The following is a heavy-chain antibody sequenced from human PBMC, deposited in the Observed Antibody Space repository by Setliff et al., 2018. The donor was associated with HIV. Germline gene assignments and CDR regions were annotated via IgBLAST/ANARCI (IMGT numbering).Heavy chain of an antibody. CDR1: GFTFSSYG. Sequence: PGGSLRLSCAASGFTFSSYGMHWVRQAPGKGLEWVALISYDGGNEYHADSVKGRFTISRDNSKDTLFLQMNSLRPEDTAIYYCARDPYSSGWNEYLSYYSYYNMDAWGQGTTVTVSS. CDR2: ISYDGGNE. D-gene: IGHD6-19*01. J-gene: IGHJ6*02. V-gene: IGHV3-30*03. CDR3: ARDPYSSGWNEYLSYYSYYNMDA.